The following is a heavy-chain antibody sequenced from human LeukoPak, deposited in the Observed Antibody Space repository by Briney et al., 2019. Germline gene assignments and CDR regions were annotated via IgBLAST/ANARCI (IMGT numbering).Heavy chain of an antibody. CDR3: SKDPNGDYVGAFDM. J-gene: IGHJ3*02. CDR2: ITGSGRGT. V-gene: IGHV3-23*01. Sequence: GGSLRLSCTASGLTFSNYATTWVRQAPGKGLEWVSSITGSGRGTYYADSVKGRFSVSRDNSQNTVFLHMNSLRADDTALYYCSKDPNGDYVGAFDMWGQGTMVTVSS. CDR1: GLTFSNYA. D-gene: IGHD4-17*01.